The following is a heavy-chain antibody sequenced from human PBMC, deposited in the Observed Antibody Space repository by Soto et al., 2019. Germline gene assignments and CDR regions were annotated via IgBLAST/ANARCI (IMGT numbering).Heavy chain of an antibody. V-gene: IGHV1-3*01. Sequence: GASVKVSCKASGYTFTSYAMHWVRQAPGQRLEWMGWINASNGNTKYSQKFQGRVTITRDTSASTAYMELSSLRSEDTTVYYCARDLGGWTDYWGQGTLVTVSS. CDR3: ARDLGGWTDY. CDR2: INASNGNT. D-gene: IGHD6-19*01. J-gene: IGHJ4*02. CDR1: GYTFTSYA.